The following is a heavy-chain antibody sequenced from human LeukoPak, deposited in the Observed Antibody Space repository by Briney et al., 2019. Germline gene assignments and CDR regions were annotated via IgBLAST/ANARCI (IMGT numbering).Heavy chain of an antibody. CDR3: ARDAGWGRLDS. J-gene: IGHJ4*02. D-gene: IGHD3-16*01. Sequence: GGSLRLSCAASGFTFSSTAMSWVRQVPGKGLEWVSGISACGGSTSYADSVRGRFTISRDNAKNTLFLQMNSLRVEDTGFYYCARDAGWGRLDSWGQGALVTVSS. CDR2: ISACGGST. V-gene: IGHV3-23*01. CDR1: GFTFSSTA.